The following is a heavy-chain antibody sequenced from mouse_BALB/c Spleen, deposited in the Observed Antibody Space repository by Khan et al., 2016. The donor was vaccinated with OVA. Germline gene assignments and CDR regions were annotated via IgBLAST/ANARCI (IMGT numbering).Heavy chain of an antibody. CDR2: INTNGGST. V-gene: IGHV5-6-3*01. CDR1: GFTFSSYG. D-gene: IGHD1-2*01. Sequence: EVKLLESGGGLVQPGGSLKLSCTASGFTFSSYGMSWVRQTPDKRLELVATINTNGGSTYYPDSVKGRFTISRDNAKNTLYLQMSSLKSEDTAMYYCSRDHSLYYAMDYWGQGTSVTVSS. CDR3: SRDHSLYYAMDY. J-gene: IGHJ4*01.